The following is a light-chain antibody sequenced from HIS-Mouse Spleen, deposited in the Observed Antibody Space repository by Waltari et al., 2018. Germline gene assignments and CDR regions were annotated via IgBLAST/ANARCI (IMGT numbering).Light chain of an antibody. Sequence: SYELTQPPSVSVSPGQTARNTCSGDALPKQYAYWYQQTPGPAPVLVIYKDSERPSGIPERFSGSSSGTTVTLTISGVQAEDEADYYCQSADSSGTYVFGGGTKLTVL. V-gene: IGLV3-25*03. CDR3: QSADSSGTYV. J-gene: IGLJ2*01. CDR1: ALPKQY. CDR2: KDS.